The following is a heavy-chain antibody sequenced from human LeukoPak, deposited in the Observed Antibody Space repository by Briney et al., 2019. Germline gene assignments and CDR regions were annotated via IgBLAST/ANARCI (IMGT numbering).Heavy chain of an antibody. CDR3: ARAGYGSGSYSNYYGMDV. CDR1: GYTFTSYG. CDR2: ISAYNGNT. D-gene: IGHD3-10*01. Sequence: ASVKVPCKASGYTFTSYGISWVRQAPGQGLEWMGWISAYNGNTNYAQKLQGRVTMTTDTSTSTAYMELRSLRSDDTAVYYCARAGYGSGSYSNYYGMDVWGQGTTVTVSS. J-gene: IGHJ6*02. V-gene: IGHV1-18*01.